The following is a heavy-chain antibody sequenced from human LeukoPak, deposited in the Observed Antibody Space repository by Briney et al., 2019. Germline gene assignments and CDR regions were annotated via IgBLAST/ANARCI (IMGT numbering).Heavy chain of an antibody. CDR2: MNPNSGDT. Sequence: ASVTVSCKTSGYTFTSYNIHWVRQATGQGLEWMGWMNPNSGDTGYAQKFQGRLTITRNTSKKTAYMQLDSLTSEDTAVYYCAMVRPVWNVQDNFFDYWGQGTLLTGSS. CDR1: GYTFTSYN. CDR3: AMVRPVWNVQDNFFDY. V-gene: IGHV1-8*03. J-gene: IGHJ4*02. D-gene: IGHD1-1*01.